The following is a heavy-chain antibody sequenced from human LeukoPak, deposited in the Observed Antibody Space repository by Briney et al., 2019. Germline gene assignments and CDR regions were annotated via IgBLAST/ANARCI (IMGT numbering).Heavy chain of an antibody. V-gene: IGHV4-59*01. CDR3: ARAYKIPAFDY. CDR1: GGSISSYY. Sequence: SSETLSLTCTVSGGSISSYYWSWIRQPPGKGLEWIGYIYYSGSTNYNPSLKSRVTISVDTSKNQFSLKLSSVTAADTAVYYCARAYKIPAFDYWGRGTLVTVSS. D-gene: IGHD5-24*01. J-gene: IGHJ4*02. CDR2: IYYSGST.